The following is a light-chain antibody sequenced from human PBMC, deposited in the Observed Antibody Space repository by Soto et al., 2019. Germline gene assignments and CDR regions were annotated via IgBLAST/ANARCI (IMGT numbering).Light chain of an antibody. CDR3: QHSYSTPRT. CDR1: QSISNY. Sequence: DIQMTQSPSSLSASVGDRVTITCRARQSISNYLNWYQQKPGKAPKLLMYAASSLQSGVPSRFGGSGSLTDFTLTISSLQPEDFATYYCQHSYSTPRTFGQGTKVEIK. J-gene: IGKJ1*01. V-gene: IGKV1-39*01. CDR2: AAS.